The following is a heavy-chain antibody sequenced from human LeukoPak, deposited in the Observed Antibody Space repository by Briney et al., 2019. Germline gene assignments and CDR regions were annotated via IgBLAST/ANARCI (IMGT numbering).Heavy chain of an antibody. V-gene: IGHV3-23*01. CDR2: ISGSGGST. CDR3: AKEDPYYYDSSCYFRPLDY. J-gene: IGHJ4*02. D-gene: IGHD3-22*01. Sequence: GGSLRLSCAASGFTFSSYAMSWVRQAPGKGLEWVSAISGSGGSTYYADSVKGRFTISRDNSKNTLYLQMNSLRAEDTAVYYCAKEDPYYYDSSCYFRPLDYWGQGTLVTVSS. CDR1: GFTFSSYA.